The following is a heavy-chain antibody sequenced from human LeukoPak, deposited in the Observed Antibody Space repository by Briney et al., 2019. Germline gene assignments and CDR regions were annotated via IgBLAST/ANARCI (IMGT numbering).Heavy chain of an antibody. J-gene: IGHJ4*02. CDR2: INPNSGAT. V-gene: IGHV1-2*02. D-gene: IGHD6-13*01. CDR3: ARVPPNSRALYYFDY. CDR1: GYTFTSYG. Sequence: ASVKVSCKASGYTFTSYGISWVRQAPGQGLEWMGWINPNSGATNYAQKFQGRVTMTRATSISTAFMELNRLTSDDTAVFYCARVPPNSRALYYFDYWGQGTLVTVPS.